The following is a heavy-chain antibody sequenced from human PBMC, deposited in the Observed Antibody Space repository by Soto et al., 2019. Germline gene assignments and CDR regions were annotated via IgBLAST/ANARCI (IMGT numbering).Heavy chain of an antibody. CDR2: INHSGST. CDR3: ARGGGYGGNSFDY. V-gene: IGHV4-34*01. Sequence: QVQLQQWGAGLLKPSETLSLTCAVYGGSFSGYYWSWIRQPPGKGLEWIGEINHSGSTNYNPSLKSRVTISVDTSKNQFSLKLSSVTAADTAVYYCARGGGYGGNSFDYWFQGTLVTVSS. J-gene: IGHJ4*02. D-gene: IGHD4-17*01. CDR1: GGSFSGYY.